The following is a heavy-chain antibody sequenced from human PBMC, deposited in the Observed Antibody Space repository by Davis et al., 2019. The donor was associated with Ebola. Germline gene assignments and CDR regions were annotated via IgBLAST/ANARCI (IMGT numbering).Heavy chain of an antibody. CDR3: ARSLYSSLTHAAY. V-gene: IGHV1-69*04. J-gene: IGHJ4*02. D-gene: IGHD6-19*01. CDR2: IIPILGIA. CDR1: GYTFTSYG. Sequence: AASVKVSCKASGYTFTSYGISWVRQAPGQGLEWMGRIIPILGIANYAQKFQGRVTITADKSTSTAYMELSSLRSDDTAVYYCARSLYSSLTHAAYWGQGTLVTVSS.